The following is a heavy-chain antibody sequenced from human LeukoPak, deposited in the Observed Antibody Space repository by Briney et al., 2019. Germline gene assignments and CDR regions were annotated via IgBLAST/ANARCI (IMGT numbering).Heavy chain of an antibody. CDR1: GFTVSSNY. D-gene: IGHD2-21*02. V-gene: IGHV3-66*02. CDR3: ARAVGVTAIHNAFDY. CDR2: IYSGGGT. Sequence: PGGSLRLSCAASGFTVSSNYMSWVRQAPGKGLEWVSVIYSGGGTDYADSVKGRFTISRDNSKNTLYLQMNSLRAEDTAVYYCARAVGVTAIHNAFDYWGQGTMVNV. J-gene: IGHJ4*01.